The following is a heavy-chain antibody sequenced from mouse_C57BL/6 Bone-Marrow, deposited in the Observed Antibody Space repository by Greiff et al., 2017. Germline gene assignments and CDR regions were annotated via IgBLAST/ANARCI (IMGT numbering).Heavy chain of an antibody. Sequence: EVHLVESGGGLVKPGGSLKLSCAASGFTFSDYGMHWVRQAPEKGLEWVAYISSGSSTIYYADTVKGRFTISRDNAKNTLFLQMTSLTSEDTAMYYCARPGWAWFAYWGQGTLVTVSA. D-gene: IGHD3-1*01. CDR1: GFTFSDYG. CDR3: ARPGWAWFAY. CDR2: ISSGSSTI. J-gene: IGHJ3*01. V-gene: IGHV5-17*01.